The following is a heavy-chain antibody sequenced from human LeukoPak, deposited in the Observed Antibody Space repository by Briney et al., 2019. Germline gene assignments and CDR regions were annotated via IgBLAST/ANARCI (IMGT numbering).Heavy chain of an antibody. D-gene: IGHD5-18*01. J-gene: IGHJ3*02. Sequence: GGSLRLSCAASGFTFSSYSMNWVRQAPGKGLEWVSSISSSSYIYYAGSVKGRFTISRDNAKNSLYLQMNSLRAEDTAVYYCAIWRGYSSDAFDIWGQGTMVTVSS. CDR1: GFTFSSYS. V-gene: IGHV3-21*01. CDR3: AIWRGYSSDAFDI. CDR2: ISSSSYI.